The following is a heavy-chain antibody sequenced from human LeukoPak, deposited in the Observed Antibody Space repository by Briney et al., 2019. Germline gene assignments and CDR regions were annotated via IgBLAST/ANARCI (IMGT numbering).Heavy chain of an antibody. D-gene: IGHD6-19*01. CDR1: GFTFSNAW. CDR3: TRDRRQQWLVPVFQH. V-gene: IGHV3-15*01. Sequence: PGGSLRLSCAASGFTFSNAWMSWVRQAPGKGLEWVGRIKSKTDGGTTEYAASVKGRFTISRDDSKSIAYLQMNSLKTEDTAVYYCTRDRRQQWLVPVFQHWGQGTLVTVSS. CDR2: IKSKTDGGTT. J-gene: IGHJ1*01.